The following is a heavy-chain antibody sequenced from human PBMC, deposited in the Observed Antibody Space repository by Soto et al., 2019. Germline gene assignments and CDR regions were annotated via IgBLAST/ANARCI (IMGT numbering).Heavy chain of an antibody. CDR1: GFTFSSYS. D-gene: IGHD6-19*01. Sequence: VQLVESGGGLVKPGGSLRLSCAASGFTFSSYSMNWVRQAPGKGLEWVSSISSSSSYIYYADSVKGRFTISRDNAKNSLYLQMNSLRAEDTAVYYCAREGQWLVPSYFDYWGQGTLVTVSS. J-gene: IGHJ4*02. V-gene: IGHV3-21*01. CDR3: AREGQWLVPSYFDY. CDR2: ISSSSSYI.